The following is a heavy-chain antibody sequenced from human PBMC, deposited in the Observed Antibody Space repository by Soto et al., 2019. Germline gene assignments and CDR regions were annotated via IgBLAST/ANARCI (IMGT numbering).Heavy chain of an antibody. CDR2: IYHSGTT. D-gene: IGHD3-22*01. CDR1: GFSISSGYF. J-gene: IGHJ5*02. Sequence: PSETLSLTCAVSGFSISSGYFWGWIRQPPGKGPEWLGGIYHSGTTYYNPSVKGRVTISVDTSKNQFSLKMSSVTAADTVVYYCARDSSGYYWFDPWGQGTLVTVSS. CDR3: ARDSSGYYWFDP. V-gene: IGHV4-38-2*02.